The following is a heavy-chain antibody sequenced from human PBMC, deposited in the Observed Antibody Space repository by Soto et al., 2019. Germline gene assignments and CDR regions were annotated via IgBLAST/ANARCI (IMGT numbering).Heavy chain of an antibody. V-gene: IGHV4-34*01. CDR2: INHSGST. CDR1: GGSFSGYF. Sequence: SETLSLTCAVYGGSFSGYFWSWIRQPPGKGLEWIGEINHSGSTNYIPSLKSRVTISADTSKNQFSLKPSSVTAADTAVYYCARGRLHLGELSFNYLDFWGQGTLVTVSS. CDR3: ARGRLHLGELSFNYLDF. D-gene: IGHD3-16*02. J-gene: IGHJ4*02.